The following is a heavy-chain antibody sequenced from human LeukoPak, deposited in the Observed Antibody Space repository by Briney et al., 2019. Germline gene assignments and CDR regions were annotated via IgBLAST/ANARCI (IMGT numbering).Heavy chain of an antibody. CDR3: AREYYYDTSGYYSGTIDI. CDR2: IKADGSEK. Sequence: GGSLRLSCAASGFTFSTYWMSWVRQAPGKGLEWVANIKADGSEKYYVDSVKGRFTISRDNAKTSLCLQMNSLRAEDTAVYYCAREYYYDTSGYYSGTIDIWGQGTMVTVSS. D-gene: IGHD3-22*01. V-gene: IGHV3-7*01. CDR1: GFTFSTYW. J-gene: IGHJ3*02.